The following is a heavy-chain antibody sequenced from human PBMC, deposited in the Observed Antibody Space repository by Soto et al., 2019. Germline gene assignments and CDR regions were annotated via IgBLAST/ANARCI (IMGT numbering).Heavy chain of an antibody. CDR3: ARVSGLGQAAFDI. V-gene: IGHV3-64*01. D-gene: IGHD1-1*01. CDR1: GFTLSDYS. J-gene: IGHJ3*02. CDR2: ISYKGDTT. Sequence: EVQLVESGGGLVQPGGSLRLSCAASGFTLSDYSMHWVRQAAGKGLEYVSAISYKGDTTYYANSVKGRFTISRDNSKNTLYLPMGSLRAEDMAVYYCARVSGLGQAAFDIWGQGTMVTVSS.